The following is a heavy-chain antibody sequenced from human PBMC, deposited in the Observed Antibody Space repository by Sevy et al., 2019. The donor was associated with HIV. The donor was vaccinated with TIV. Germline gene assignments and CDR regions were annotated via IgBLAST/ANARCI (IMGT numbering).Heavy chain of an antibody. CDR2: IYSGGST. CDR3: ARNLGYRNYGTG. Sequence: GGSLRLSCAASGFTVSSNYMSWVRRAPGKGLEWVSVIYSGGSTYYADSVKGRFTISRDNSKNTLYLQMNSLRAEDTAVYYCARNLGYRNYGTGWGQGTLVTVSS. CDR1: GFTVSSNY. V-gene: IGHV3-66*01. D-gene: IGHD4-4*01. J-gene: IGHJ4*02.